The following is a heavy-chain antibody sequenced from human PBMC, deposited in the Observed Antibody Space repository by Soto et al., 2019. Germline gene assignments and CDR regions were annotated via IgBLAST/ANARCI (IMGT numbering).Heavy chain of an antibody. V-gene: IGHV4-39*01. CDR2: IYYVGST. J-gene: IGHJ2*01. Sequence: LQLQESGPGLVKPSETLSLTCTVSNGSISSRYYWGWLRQTPGKGLEWIASIYYVGSTYYSPSPESRVTISVDTSNNQFSLRLNSVTAAATAVYYCARTAVATHWDFDIWGRGPLVT. CDR1: NGSISSRYY. CDR3: ARTAVATHWDFDI. D-gene: IGHD6-19*01.